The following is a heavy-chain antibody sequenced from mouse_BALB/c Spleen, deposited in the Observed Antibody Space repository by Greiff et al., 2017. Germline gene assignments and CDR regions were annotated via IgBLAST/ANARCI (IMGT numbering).Heavy chain of an antibody. CDR3: ARKGGNYVAMDY. CDR1: GYTFTNYW. CDR2: IYPGGGYT. Sequence: QVQLQQSGAELVRPGTSVKISCKASGYTFTNYWLGWVKQRPGHGLEWIGDIYPGGGYTNYNEKFKGKATLTADTSSSTAYMQLSSLTSEDSSVYFCARKGGNYVAMDYWGQGTSVTVSS. D-gene: IGHD2-1*01. V-gene: IGHV1-63*02. J-gene: IGHJ4*01.